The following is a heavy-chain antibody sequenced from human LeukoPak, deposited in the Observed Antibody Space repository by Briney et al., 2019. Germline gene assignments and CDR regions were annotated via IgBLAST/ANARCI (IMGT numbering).Heavy chain of an antibody. Sequence: ASVKVSCKASGYTFTTYDITWVRQATGQGLEWMGWMNPNSGNTGYAQKFQARVTMTRKTSISTAYMELSSLRSEDTAVYYCARPGEYCSSTRCSPNDGFHIWGQGTMVTVSS. CDR1: GYTFTTYD. CDR2: MNPNSGNT. D-gene: IGHD2-2*01. J-gene: IGHJ3*02. CDR3: ARPGEYCSSTRCSPNDGFHI. V-gene: IGHV1-8*01.